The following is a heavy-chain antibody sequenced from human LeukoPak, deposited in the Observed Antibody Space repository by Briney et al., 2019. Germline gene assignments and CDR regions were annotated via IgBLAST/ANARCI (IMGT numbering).Heavy chain of an antibody. V-gene: IGHV4-39*07. Sequence: SETLFLTCTVSGGSISSSSNYWGWIRQPPGKGLEWIGSIQNGGDSYYNPSLKSRTTMSVDTSKNQFSLKLTSVTAADTAVFYCARGMGRFCTSSSCYLSFVYWGQGTLVTVSS. J-gene: IGHJ4*02. CDR1: GGSISSSSNY. D-gene: IGHD2-2*01. CDR2: IQNGGDS. CDR3: ARGMGRFCTSSSCYLSFVY.